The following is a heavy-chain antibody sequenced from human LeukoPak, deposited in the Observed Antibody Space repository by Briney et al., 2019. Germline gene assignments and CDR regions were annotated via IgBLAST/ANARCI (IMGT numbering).Heavy chain of an antibody. J-gene: IGHJ4*02. CDR1: GLGVSNNY. D-gene: IGHD3-10*01. V-gene: IGHV3-66*01. CDR2: IYSGGST. CDR3: ARDSRNYYGSGGFDY. Sequence: GGSLRLSCAASGLGVSNNYMSWVRQAPGKGLEWVSVIYSGGSTYYADSVKGRFTISRDNSKNTLYLQMNSLRAEDTAVYYCARDSRNYYGSGGFDYWGQGTLVTVSS.